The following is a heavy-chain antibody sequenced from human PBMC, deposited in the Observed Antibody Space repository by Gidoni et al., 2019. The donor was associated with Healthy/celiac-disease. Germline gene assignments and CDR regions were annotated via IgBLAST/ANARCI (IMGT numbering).Heavy chain of an antibody. Sequence: QVQLVESGGGVVQPGRSLRLSCAASGFTFSSYAMHWVRQAPGKGLEWVAVISNDGSNKYYADSVKGRFTISRDNSKNTLYLQMNSLRAEDTAVYYCARGGYCSSTSCYGDYYYYGMDVWGQGTTVTVSS. CDR2: ISNDGSNK. CDR3: ARGGYCSSTSCYGDYYYYGMDV. J-gene: IGHJ6*02. D-gene: IGHD2-2*01. V-gene: IGHV3-30-3*01. CDR1: GFTFSSYA.